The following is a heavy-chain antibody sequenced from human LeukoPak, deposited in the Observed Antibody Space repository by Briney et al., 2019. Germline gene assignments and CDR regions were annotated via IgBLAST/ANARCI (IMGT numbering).Heavy chain of an antibody. V-gene: IGHV3-74*01. CDR1: GFTFSSHW. Sequence: QPGGSLRLSCAASGFTFSSHWMHWVRQAPGKGLVWVSRINSDGSSISYADSVKGRFTISRDNAKNTLYLQMNSLRAEDTAVYYCARAGYCSSSSCYNNWFDPWGQGTLVTVSS. J-gene: IGHJ5*02. D-gene: IGHD2-2*02. CDR2: INSDGSSI. CDR3: ARAGYCSSSSCYNNWFDP.